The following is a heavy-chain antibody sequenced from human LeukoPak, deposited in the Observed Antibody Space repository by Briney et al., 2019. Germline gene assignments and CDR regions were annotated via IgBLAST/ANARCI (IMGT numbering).Heavy chain of an antibody. V-gene: IGHV3-48*03. J-gene: IGHJ4*02. CDR3: ARAPPRYCSGGSCYGN. CDR2: ISSSGSTI. CDR1: GFTFSSYE. D-gene: IGHD2-15*01. Sequence: GGSLRLSCAASGFTFSSYEMNWVRQAPGKGLGWVSYISSSGSTIYYADSVKGRFTISRDNAKNSLYLQMNSLRAEDTAVYYCARAPPRYCSGGSCYGNWGQGTLVTVSS.